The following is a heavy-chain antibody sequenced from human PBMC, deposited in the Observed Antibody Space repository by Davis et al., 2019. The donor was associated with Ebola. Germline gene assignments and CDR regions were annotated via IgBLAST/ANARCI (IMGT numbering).Heavy chain of an antibody. V-gene: IGHV4-59*01. CDR1: GDSITGYY. Sequence: SETLSLTCTVSGDSITGYYWTWIRQPPGEGMEYIGYIYYVWTTDYNPSLKSRVTMSVEMSKNQFSLNLNSVTAADTAIYYCARVRGTLARFYGMDVWGQGTTVTVPS. CDR3: ARVRGTLARFYGMDV. CDR2: IYYVWTT. J-gene: IGHJ6*02. D-gene: IGHD3-10*01.